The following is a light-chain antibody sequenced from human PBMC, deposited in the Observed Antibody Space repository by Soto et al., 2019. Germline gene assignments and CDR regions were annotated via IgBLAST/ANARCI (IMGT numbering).Light chain of an antibody. V-gene: IGKV3-20*01. CDR3: QHYGSSRT. J-gene: IGKJ1*01. CDR2: GTS. CDR1: QSVSSSY. Sequence: EIVLTQSPGTLSLSPGERATLSCRASQSVSSSYLAWYQQNPGRAPRLLIYGTSNRATAIPDRFSGSGSGTDFTLTISRLEPEDFAVYYCQHYGSSRTFGQGTEVEIK.